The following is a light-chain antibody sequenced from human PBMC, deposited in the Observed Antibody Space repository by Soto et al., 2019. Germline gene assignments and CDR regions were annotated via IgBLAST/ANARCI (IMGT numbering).Light chain of an antibody. CDR2: GAS. J-gene: IGKJ2*01. CDR1: QSVPSNH. CDR3: QQYDRPPYT. V-gene: IGKV3-20*01. Sequence: EIVLTQSPDTLSLSPGERATLFCRASQSVPSNHLAWFQKKPGRAPSLLVYGASTTASDAATRFSGSGSGTDFTLTISRLEPEDFAVYYCQQYDRPPYTFGQGTRLE.